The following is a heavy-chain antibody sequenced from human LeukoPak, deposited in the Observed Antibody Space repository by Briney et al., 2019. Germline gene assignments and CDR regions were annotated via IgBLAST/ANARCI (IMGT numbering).Heavy chain of an antibody. D-gene: IGHD6-13*01. CDR1: GFTFSSYA. Sequence: GGSLRLPCAASGFTFSSYAMSWVRQAPGKGLEWVSAISGSGGSTYYADSVKGRFTISRDNSKNTLYLQMNSLRAEDTAVYYCAKGGNRQQLVPAKFDYWGQGTLVTVSS. CDR2: ISGSGGST. J-gene: IGHJ4*02. CDR3: AKGGNRQQLVPAKFDY. V-gene: IGHV3-23*01.